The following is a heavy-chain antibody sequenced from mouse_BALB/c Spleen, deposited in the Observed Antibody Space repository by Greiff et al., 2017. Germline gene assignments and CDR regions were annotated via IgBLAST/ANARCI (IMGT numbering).Heavy chain of an antibody. Sequence: LQQPGSELVRPGASVKLSCKASGYTFTSYWMHWVKQRPRQGLEWIVNIYPGSGSTNYDEKFKSKATLTVDTSSSTAYMQLSSLTSEDSAVYYCTRSDMMTFAYWGQGTLVTVSA. J-gene: IGHJ3*01. CDR1: GYTFTSYW. CDR3: TRSDMMTFAY. D-gene: IGHD2-3*01. V-gene: IGHV1S22*01. CDR2: IYPGSGST.